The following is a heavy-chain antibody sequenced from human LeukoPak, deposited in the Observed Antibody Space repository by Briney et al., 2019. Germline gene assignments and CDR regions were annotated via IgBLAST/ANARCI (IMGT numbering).Heavy chain of an antibody. CDR3: VRDRGLYFDY. J-gene: IGHJ4*02. CDR2: IYYSGST. Sequence: PSETLSHTCTVSGGSINSYYWSWIRQPPGKGLEWIGYIYYSGSTNYNPSLKSRVTISVDTSKNQFSLKLSSVTAADTAVYYCVRDRGLYFDYWGQGTLATVSS. CDR1: GGSINSYY. V-gene: IGHV4-59*01.